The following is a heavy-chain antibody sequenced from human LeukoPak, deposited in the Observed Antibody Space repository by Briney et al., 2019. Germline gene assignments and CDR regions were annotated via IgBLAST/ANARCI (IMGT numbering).Heavy chain of an antibody. CDR3: ARGMFGSGSYYDY. Sequence: TLSLTCTVSGGSISSGGYYWTWIRQHPGRGLEWIGYIYYSGSTYYNPSLKSRVTISVDTSENQFSLKLSSVTAADTAVYYCARGMFGSGSYYDYWGQGTVLTVSS. J-gene: IGHJ4*02. CDR2: IYYSGST. V-gene: IGHV4-31*03. D-gene: IGHD3-10*01. CDR1: GGSISSGGYY.